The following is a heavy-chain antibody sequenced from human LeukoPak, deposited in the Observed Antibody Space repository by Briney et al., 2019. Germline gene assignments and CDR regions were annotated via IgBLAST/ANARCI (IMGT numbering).Heavy chain of an antibody. CDR2: IYSGGST. J-gene: IGHJ4*02. V-gene: IGHV3-66*01. CDR1: GFTVSSNY. CDR3: ARSPRRYCSSTSCAHFDY. D-gene: IGHD2-2*01. Sequence: RPGGSLRLSCAASGFTVSSNYMSWVRQAPGKGLEWVSVIYSGGSTYYADSVKGRFTISRDNSKNTLYLQMNSLRAEDTAVYYCARSPRRYCSSTSCAHFDYWGQGTLVTVSS.